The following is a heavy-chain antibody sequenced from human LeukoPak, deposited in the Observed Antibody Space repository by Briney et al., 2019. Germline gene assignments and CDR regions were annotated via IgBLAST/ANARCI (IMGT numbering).Heavy chain of an antibody. CDR3: ARWLTYYDILTGYTE. Sequence: SVKVSCKASGGTFSSYAISWVRQAPGQGLEWMGGIIPIFGTANYAQKFQGRVTITTDESTSTAYMELSSLRSEDTAVYYCARWLTYYDILTGYTEWGQGTLVTVSS. V-gene: IGHV1-69*05. J-gene: IGHJ4*02. D-gene: IGHD3-9*01. CDR1: GGTFSSYA. CDR2: IIPIFGTA.